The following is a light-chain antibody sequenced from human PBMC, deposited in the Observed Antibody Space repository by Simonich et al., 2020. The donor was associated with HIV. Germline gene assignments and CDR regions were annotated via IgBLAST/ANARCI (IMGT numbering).Light chain of an antibody. CDR3: MQALQTPLT. Sequence: DIVMTQSPLSLPVTPGEPASLSCRSSQSLMHSNGYNYLDWYLQKPGQSPQLLIYLWSNRASGVPDRFSGSGSGTDFTLKISRVEAEDVGVYYCMQALQTPLTFGGGTKVEIK. CDR1: QSLMHSNGYNY. J-gene: IGKJ4*01. V-gene: IGKV2-28*01. CDR2: LWS.